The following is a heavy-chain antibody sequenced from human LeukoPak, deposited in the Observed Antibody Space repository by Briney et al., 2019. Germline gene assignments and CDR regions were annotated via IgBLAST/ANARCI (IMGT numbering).Heavy chain of an antibody. CDR3: ARVGYCSGGSCYSEDFSY. V-gene: IGHV1-18*04. D-gene: IGHD2-15*01. Sequence: GASVTVSCKASGYTFTSYYMHWVRQAPGQGLEWMGWISVYNGNTNYAQKLQGRVTMTTDTYTSTAYMELRSLRSDDTAVYYCARVGYCSGGSCYSEDFSYWGQGTLVSVSS. CDR1: GYTFTSYY. CDR2: ISVYNGNT. J-gene: IGHJ4*02.